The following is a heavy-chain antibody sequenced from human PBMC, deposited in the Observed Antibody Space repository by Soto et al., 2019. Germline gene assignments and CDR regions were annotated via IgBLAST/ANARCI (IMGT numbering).Heavy chain of an antibody. Sequence: QVQLQESGPGLVKPSQTLSLTCTVSSGSISSETYYWSWIRQHPGKGLEWIGYIYYTGSTYYNPSLKSRVTISVDTSKNQFSLKLNSVTAADTAVYYCARATYRVGEAWFDPWGQGTLVTVSS. CDR2: IYYTGST. CDR1: SGSISSETYY. J-gene: IGHJ5*02. V-gene: IGHV4-31*03. D-gene: IGHD5-12*01. CDR3: ARATYRVGEAWFDP.